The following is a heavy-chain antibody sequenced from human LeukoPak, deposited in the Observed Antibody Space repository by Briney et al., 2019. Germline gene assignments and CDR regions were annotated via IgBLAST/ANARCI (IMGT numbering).Heavy chain of an antibody. CDR2: ISGSGDTI. V-gene: IGHV3-11*04. J-gene: IGHJ3*01. CDR3: ARIRSPRDAFDV. CDR1: GFTFRDFF. Sequence: GGSLRLSCAASGFTFRDFFITYIRQASGKGQEWLSYISGSGDTIFYADSVRGRFTISRDDAKNSVHLQMNSLRLDDTAVYYCARIRSPRDAFDVWGQGTMVTVSS. D-gene: IGHD3-16*01.